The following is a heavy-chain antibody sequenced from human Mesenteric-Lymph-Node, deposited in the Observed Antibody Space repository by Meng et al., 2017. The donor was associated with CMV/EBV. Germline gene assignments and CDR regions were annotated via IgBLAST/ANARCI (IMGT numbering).Heavy chain of an antibody. Sequence: SETLSLTCAVYGGSFSGYYWSWIRQPPGKGLEWIGEINHSGSTNYNPSLKSRVTISVDKSRNQFSLKLTSVTAADTAVYYCARETRGTRTFWYFDLWGRGTLVTVSS. D-gene: IGHD2-2*01. CDR1: GGSFSGYY. J-gene: IGHJ2*01. CDR3: ARETRGTRTFWYFDL. V-gene: IGHV4-34*01. CDR2: INHSGST.